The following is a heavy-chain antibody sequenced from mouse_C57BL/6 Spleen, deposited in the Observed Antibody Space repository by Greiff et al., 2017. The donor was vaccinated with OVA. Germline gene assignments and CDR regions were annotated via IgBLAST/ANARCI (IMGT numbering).Heavy chain of an antibody. Sequence: VQLQQSGPELVKPGASVKMSCKASGYTFTDYNMHWVKRSHGKSLEWIGYINPNNGGTSYNQKFKGKATLTVNKSSSTAYMELRSLTSEDSAVYYCARSLITTVVGGAYWGQGTLVTVSA. V-gene: IGHV1-22*01. J-gene: IGHJ3*01. CDR2: INPNNGGT. D-gene: IGHD1-1*01. CDR1: GYTFTDYN. CDR3: ARSLITTVVGGAY.